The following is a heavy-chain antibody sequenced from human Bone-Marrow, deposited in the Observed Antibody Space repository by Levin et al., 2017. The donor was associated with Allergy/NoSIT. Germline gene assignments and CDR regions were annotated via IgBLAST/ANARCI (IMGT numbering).Heavy chain of an antibody. CDR1: GGSITSYF. Sequence: SSETLSLTCTVSGGSITSYFWTWIRQPAGKGLEWIGRIYSSGSTDYNPSLKSRLTMSVDTSKNQFSLKLRSVTAADTAVYYCASYSSSAYFDKWGQGTLVTVSS. CDR2: IYSSGST. V-gene: IGHV4-4*07. CDR3: ASYSSSAYFDK. D-gene: IGHD6-13*01. J-gene: IGHJ4*02.